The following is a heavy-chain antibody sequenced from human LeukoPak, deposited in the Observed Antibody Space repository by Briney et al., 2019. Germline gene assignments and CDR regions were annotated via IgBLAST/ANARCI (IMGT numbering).Heavy chain of an antibody. D-gene: IGHD6-13*01. Sequence: ASVKVSCKASGYTFTSYGISWVRQAPGQGLEWMGWISAYNGNTNYAQKLQGRVTKTTDTSTSTAYMELRSLRSDDTAVYYCARVVGGSSSWYYYYYYGMDVWGQGTTVTVSS. V-gene: IGHV1-18*01. CDR2: ISAYNGNT. CDR1: GYTFTSYG. J-gene: IGHJ6*02. CDR3: ARVVGGSSSWYYYYYYGMDV.